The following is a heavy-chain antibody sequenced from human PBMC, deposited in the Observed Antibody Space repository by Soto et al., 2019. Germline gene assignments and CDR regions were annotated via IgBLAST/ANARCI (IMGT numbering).Heavy chain of an antibody. CDR3: ARESLYEYYYYYRMDV. CDR2: INPNSGGT. J-gene: IGHJ6*01. Sequence: ASVKVSCKASGYTFTGYNMHWVLQAPGQGLEWMGWINPNSGGTNYAQKFQGWVTMTRDTSISTAYMELSRLRSDDTAVYYCARESLYEYYYYYRMDVWGQGNTVPVSS. CDR1: GYTFTGYN. D-gene: IGHD3-16*01. V-gene: IGHV1-2*04.